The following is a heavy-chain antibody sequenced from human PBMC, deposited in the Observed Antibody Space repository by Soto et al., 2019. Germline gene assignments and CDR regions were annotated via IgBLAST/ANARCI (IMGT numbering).Heavy chain of an antibody. D-gene: IGHD3-22*01. CDR2: IYYSGST. Sequence: ETLSLTCTVSGGSISSYYWSWIRQPPGKGLEWIGYIYYSGSTNYNPSLKSRVTISVDTSKNQFSLKLSSVTAADTAVYYCARGANYYDSSGYYRFDPWGQGTLVTVSS. V-gene: IGHV4-59*01. CDR1: GGSISSYY. J-gene: IGHJ5*02. CDR3: ARGANYYDSSGYYRFDP.